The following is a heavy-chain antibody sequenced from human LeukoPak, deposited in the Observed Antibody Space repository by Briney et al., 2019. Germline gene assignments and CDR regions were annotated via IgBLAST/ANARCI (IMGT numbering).Heavy chain of an antibody. CDR3: ARADRREIYYALDI. J-gene: IGHJ3*02. D-gene: IGHD1-26*01. V-gene: IGHV4/OR15-8*01. CDR1: GGSISKDNW. CDR2: IYHSGSA. Sequence: SETLSLTCAVSGGSISKDNWWDWVRQPPGKGLEWIGEIYHSGSANYNPSLKSRVSISVDKSRNQISLRLNSVTPADTAVYYCARADRREIYYALDIWGQGTMVTVSS.